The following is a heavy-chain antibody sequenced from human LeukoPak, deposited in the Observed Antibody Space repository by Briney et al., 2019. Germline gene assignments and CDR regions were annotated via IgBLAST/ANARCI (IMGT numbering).Heavy chain of an antibody. V-gene: IGHV4-38-2*02. Sequence: PSETLSLTCTVSGYSISSGYYWGWIRQPPGKGLEWIGSIYHSGSTYYNPSLKSRVTISVDTSKNQFSLKLSSVTAADTAVYYCARAGYYGSGSPNTFDYWGQGTLVTVSS. D-gene: IGHD3-10*01. CDR3: ARAGYYGSGSPNTFDY. CDR2: IYHSGST. J-gene: IGHJ4*02. CDR1: GYSISSGYY.